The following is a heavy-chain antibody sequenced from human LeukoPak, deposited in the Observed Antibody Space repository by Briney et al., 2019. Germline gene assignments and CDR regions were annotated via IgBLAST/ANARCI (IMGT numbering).Heavy chain of an antibody. Sequence: GSLRLSCAASGFTFSSYNMYWIRQPPGKGLEWIGEINHSGSTNYNPSLKSRVTISVDTSKNQFSLKLSSVTAADTAVYYCARHLKVHEFDPWGQGTLVTVSS. CDR3: ARHLKVHEFDP. CDR1: GFTFSSYN. J-gene: IGHJ5*02. CDR2: INHSGST. V-gene: IGHV4-34*01.